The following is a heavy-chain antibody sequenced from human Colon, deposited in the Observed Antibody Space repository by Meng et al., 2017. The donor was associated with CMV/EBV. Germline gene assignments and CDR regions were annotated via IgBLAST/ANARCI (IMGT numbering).Heavy chain of an antibody. V-gene: IGHV3-23*01. J-gene: IGHJ4*02. CDR1: GFTSSVYA. Sequence: GGSLRLSCAASGFTSSVYAMTWVRQAPGKGLEWVSAITGSGANTYYAHSVKGRFTISRDNSKNTVYLQMDSLRVEDTAVYFCAKDRTSGWSFDSWGQGTQVTVSS. CDR2: ITGSGANT. D-gene: IGHD6-19*01. CDR3: AKDRTSGWSFDS.